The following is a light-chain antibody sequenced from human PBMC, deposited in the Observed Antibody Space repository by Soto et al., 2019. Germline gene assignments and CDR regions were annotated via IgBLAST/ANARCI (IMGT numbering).Light chain of an antibody. V-gene: IGLV2-14*03. Sequence: QSVLTQPASVSGSPGQSITVSCTGTTSDVGGFDYVSWYQQHPGKAPKLMIFDVSNRPSGVSDRFSGSKSGNTASLTISGLQAEDEAGYYWSPYTTPGNQVFGTGTKLTVL. CDR2: DVS. CDR3: SPYTTPGNQV. J-gene: IGLJ1*01. CDR1: TSDVGGFDY.